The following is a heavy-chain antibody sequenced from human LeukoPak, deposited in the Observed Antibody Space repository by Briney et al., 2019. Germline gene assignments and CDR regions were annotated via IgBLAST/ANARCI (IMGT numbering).Heavy chain of an antibody. Sequence: SWIRQHPGKGLEWIGYIYYSGSTYYNPSLKSRVTISVDTSKNQFSLKLSSVTAADTAVYYCARVLPVLRYFDWFPLYFDYWGQGTLVTVSS. J-gene: IGHJ4*02. D-gene: IGHD3-9*01. CDR3: ARVLPVLRYFDWFPLYFDY. V-gene: IGHV4-31*02. CDR2: IYYSGST.